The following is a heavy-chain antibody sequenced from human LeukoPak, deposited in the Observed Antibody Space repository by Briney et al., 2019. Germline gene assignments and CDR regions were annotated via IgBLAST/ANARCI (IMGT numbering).Heavy chain of an antibody. D-gene: IGHD6-19*01. J-gene: IGHJ3*01. CDR1: GLTFSSYG. CDR3: GKKKYSSGWDGFDV. CDR2: ISGSGGHA. V-gene: IGHV3-23*01. Sequence: PGGSQRLSCAASGLTFSSYGMTWVRQAPGKGLEYVSSISGSGGHASYADSVKGRFTISRDNSKNTLYLQMNSLGAEDTAVYYCGKKKYSSGWDGFDVWGQGTLVTVSS.